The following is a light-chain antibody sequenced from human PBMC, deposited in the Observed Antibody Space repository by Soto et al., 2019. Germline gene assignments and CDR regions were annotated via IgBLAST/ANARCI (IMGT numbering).Light chain of an antibody. CDR2: EIN. J-gene: IGLJ2*01. V-gene: IGLV2-23*02. CDR3: CSYATTTL. Sequence: QSALTQPASVSGSPGQSITISCTGTSSNVGSYKLVSWYQQHPGKAPKLMIFEINKRPSGVSNRFSGSKSGNTASLTISGLQADDEADYYCCSYATTTLFGGGTKLTVL. CDR1: SSNVGSYKL.